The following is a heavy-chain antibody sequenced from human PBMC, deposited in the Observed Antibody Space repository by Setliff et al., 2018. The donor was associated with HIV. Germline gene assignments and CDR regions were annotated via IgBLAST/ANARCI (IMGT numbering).Heavy chain of an antibody. CDR1: GYSISSGYY. CDR3: ARGRAEYGAVAVMGSWFDP. Sequence: PSETLSLTCTVSGYSISSGYYWGWIRQPPGKGLEWIANIYHSGSTYYNPSLKSRVTISLDTSKNHFSLKLSSVTAADTAVYYCARGRAEYGAVAVMGSWFDPWGQGTLVTVSS. CDR2: IYHSGST. J-gene: IGHJ5*02. V-gene: IGHV4-38-2*02. D-gene: IGHD6-19*01.